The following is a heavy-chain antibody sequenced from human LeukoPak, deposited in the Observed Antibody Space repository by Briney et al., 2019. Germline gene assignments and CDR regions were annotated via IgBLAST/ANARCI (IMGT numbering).Heavy chain of an antibody. CDR1: GGSISSGGYS. CDR2: IYHSGST. J-gene: IGHJ4*02. D-gene: IGHD6-13*01. Sequence: SQTLSLTCAVSGGSISSGGYSWSWIRQPPRKGLEWIGYIYHSGSTYYNPSLKSRVTISVDRSKNQFSLKLSSVTAADTAVYYCARVGSSSWYYFDYWGQGTLVTVSS. V-gene: IGHV4-30-2*01. CDR3: ARVGSSSWYYFDY.